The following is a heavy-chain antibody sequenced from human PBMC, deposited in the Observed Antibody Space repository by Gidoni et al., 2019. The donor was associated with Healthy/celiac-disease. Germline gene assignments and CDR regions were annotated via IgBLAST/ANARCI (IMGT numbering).Heavy chain of an antibody. J-gene: IGHJ4*02. CDR3: ARQGPNKLKRGYFDY. CDR1: GFTFSSYG. Sequence: QVQLVESGGGVVQPGRSLRLSCAASGFTFSSYGMHWVRQAPGKGLEWVAVIWYDGSNKYYADSVKGRFTISRDNSKNTLYLQMNSLRAEDTAVYYCARQGPNKLKRGYFDYWGQGTLVTVSS. CDR2: IWYDGSNK. D-gene: IGHD2-8*01. V-gene: IGHV3-33*01.